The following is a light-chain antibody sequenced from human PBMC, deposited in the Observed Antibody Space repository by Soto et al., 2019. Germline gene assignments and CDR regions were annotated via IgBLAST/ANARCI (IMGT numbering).Light chain of an antibody. V-gene: IGKV1-39*01. CDR2: AAS. J-gene: IGKJ1*01. CDR1: QSISSY. Sequence: SRMTQSPSSLSASVGERVTITCRASQSISSYLNWYQQKPGKAPKILIYAASSLQSGVPSRFSGSGSGTDFTLTISSLQPEDFATYYCQQCYSTPWTLGQGTKVDIK. CDR3: QQCYSTPWT.